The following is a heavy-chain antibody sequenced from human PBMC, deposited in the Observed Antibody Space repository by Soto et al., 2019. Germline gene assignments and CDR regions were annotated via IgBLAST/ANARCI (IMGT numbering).Heavy chain of an antibody. CDR1: GFTFSNAW. D-gene: IGHD3-22*01. V-gene: IGHV3-15*07. J-gene: IGHJ3*02. CDR3: TTYYYDSSGYPVDI. CDR2: IKSKTDGGTT. Sequence: GGSLRLSCAASGFTFSNAWMNWVRQAPGKGLEWVGRIKSKTDGGTTDYAAPVKGRFTISRDDSKNTLYLQMNSLKTEDTAVYYCTTYYYDSSGYPVDIWGQGTMVTVSS.